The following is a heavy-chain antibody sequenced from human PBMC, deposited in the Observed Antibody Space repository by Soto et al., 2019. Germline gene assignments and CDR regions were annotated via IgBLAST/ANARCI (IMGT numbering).Heavy chain of an antibody. J-gene: IGHJ4*02. CDR2: IYPGDSDT. V-gene: IGHV5-51*01. D-gene: IGHD3-9*01. CDR1: GYSFTSYW. CDR3: ATAYMDYDILTGIFDY. Sequence: PGESLKISCKGSGYSFTSYWIGWVRQMPGKGLEWMGIIYPGDSDTRYSPSFQGQVTISADKSISTAYLQWSSLKASDTAMYYCATAYMDYDILTGIFDYWGQGTLVTVSS.